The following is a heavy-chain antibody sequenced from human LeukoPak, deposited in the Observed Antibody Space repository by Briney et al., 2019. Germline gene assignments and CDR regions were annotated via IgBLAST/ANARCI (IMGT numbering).Heavy chain of an antibody. CDR2: IWYDGSNK. J-gene: IGHJ6*03. V-gene: IGHV3-33*06. CDR3: ANGHTYYYYLDA. Sequence: PGRSLRLSCAASGFTFSSYGMHWVRQAPGKGLEWVAVIWYDGSNKYYADSVKGRFTISRDNSKNTLYLQMNSLRAEETAVYYYANGHTYYYYLDAWGKGTTFTVSS. CDR1: GFTFSSYG.